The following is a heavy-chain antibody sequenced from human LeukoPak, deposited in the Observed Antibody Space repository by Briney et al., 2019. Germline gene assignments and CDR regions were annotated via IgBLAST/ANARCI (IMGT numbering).Heavy chain of an antibody. CDR1: GYTFTGYY. J-gene: IGHJ6*03. V-gene: IGHV1-46*01. CDR3: ARFGVVPAAIPYMDV. Sequence: GASVKVSCKASGYTFTGYYMHWVRQAPGQGLEWMGIINPSGGSTSYAQKFQGRVTMTRDTSTSTVYMELSSLRSEDTAVYYCARFGVVPAAIPYMDVWGKGTTVTVSS. CDR2: INPSGGST. D-gene: IGHD2-2*01.